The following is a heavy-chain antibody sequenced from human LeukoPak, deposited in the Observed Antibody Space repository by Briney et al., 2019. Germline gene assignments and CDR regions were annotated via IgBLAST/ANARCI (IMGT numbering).Heavy chain of an antibody. Sequence: GGSLRLSCAASGFTFSSYSMNWVRQAPGTGLEWVSYISSSRSTIYYADSVKGRFTISRDNAKNSLYLQMNSLRAEDTAVYYCAVGPRRETAGITPIDYWGQGTLVTVSS. CDR3: AVGPRRETAGITPIDY. CDR2: ISSSRSTI. J-gene: IGHJ4*02. CDR1: GFTFSSYS. V-gene: IGHV3-48*01. D-gene: IGHD3-10*01.